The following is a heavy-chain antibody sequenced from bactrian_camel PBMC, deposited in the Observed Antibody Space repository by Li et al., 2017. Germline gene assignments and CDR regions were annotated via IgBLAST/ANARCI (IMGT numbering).Heavy chain of an antibody. J-gene: IGHJ4*01. CDR2: TDPDSET. CDR1: GYIASTYC. CDR3: VADPFLRRECGIGTPGRYNF. D-gene: IGHD2*01. V-gene: IGHV3S26*01. Sequence: VQLVESGGGSVQIGGSLRLSCAASGYIASTYCIAWFHQGPGKGREGVAATDPDSETSYADSVKGRFTLSRDNAKNTQYLQMDSLKPEDTAMYYCVADPFLRRECGIGTPGRYNFWGQGTQVTVS.